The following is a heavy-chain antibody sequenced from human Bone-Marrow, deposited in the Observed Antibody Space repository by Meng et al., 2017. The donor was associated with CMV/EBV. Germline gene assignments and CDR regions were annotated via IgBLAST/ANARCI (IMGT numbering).Heavy chain of an antibody. J-gene: IGHJ5*02. CDR1: GDSVSSDSAA. V-gene: IGHV6-1*01. Sequence: LRLSCAISGDSVSSDSAAWQWIRQSPSRGLEWLGRTYYRSKWGTDYGVSVKSRITITSDTSKNQFSLHLNSVTPEDTAVYYCARAVGAGKGWFDPWGQGNRVNGAS. CDR3: ARAVGAGKGWFDP. D-gene: IGHD1-26*01. CDR2: TYYRSKWGT.